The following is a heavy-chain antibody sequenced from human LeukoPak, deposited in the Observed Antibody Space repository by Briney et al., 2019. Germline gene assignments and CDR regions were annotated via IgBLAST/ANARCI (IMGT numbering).Heavy chain of an antibody. Sequence: GGSLRLSCAASGFTFSSYWMSWVRQAPGKGLEWVANIKQDGSEKYYVDSVKGRFTISRDNAKNSLYLQMNSLRAEDTAIYYCAKSGYDSIYYYYYYMDVWGKGTTVTISS. CDR3: AKSGYDSIYYYYYYMDV. CDR1: GFTFSSYW. D-gene: IGHD5-12*01. CDR2: IKQDGSEK. J-gene: IGHJ6*03. V-gene: IGHV3-7*03.